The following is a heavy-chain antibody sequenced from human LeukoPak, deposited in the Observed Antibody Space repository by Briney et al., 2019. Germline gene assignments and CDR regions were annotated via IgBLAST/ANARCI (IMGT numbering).Heavy chain of an antibody. Sequence: GSSVKVSCKASGGTFSSYAISWVRQAPGQGLEWMGGIIPIFGTANYAQKFQGRITITADQSTSTTYMELSSLRSEDTAVYYCARAVGLGYCSSTSCYSLDYWGQGTLVTVSS. CDR2: IIPIFGTA. CDR1: GGTFSSYA. CDR3: ARAVGLGYCSSTSCYSLDY. V-gene: IGHV1-69*01. J-gene: IGHJ4*02. D-gene: IGHD2-2*01.